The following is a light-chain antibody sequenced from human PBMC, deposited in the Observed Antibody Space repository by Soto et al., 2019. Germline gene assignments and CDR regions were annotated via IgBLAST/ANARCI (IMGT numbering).Light chain of an antibody. Sequence: QSALTQPPSVSGAPGQRVTISCTGSSSNIGAGYDVHWYQQLPGTAPKLLIYGNSNRPSGVPVRFSGSKSGTSASLAITGLQAEDEADYYCQSYDSSLSGYVVFGGGTKVTVL. J-gene: IGLJ2*01. CDR2: GNS. CDR3: QSYDSSLSGYVV. CDR1: SSNIGAGYD. V-gene: IGLV1-40*01.